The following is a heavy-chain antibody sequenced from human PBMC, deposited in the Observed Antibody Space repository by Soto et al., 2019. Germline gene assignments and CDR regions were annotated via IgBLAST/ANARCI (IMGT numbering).Heavy chain of an antibody. D-gene: IGHD6-13*01. CDR1: GGTFSSYT. J-gene: IGHJ4*02. CDR2: IIPILDIA. V-gene: IGHV1-69*08. CDR3: ARDLIAAAAPDY. Sequence: QVQLVQSGAEVKKPGSSVKVSCKASGGTFSSYTISWVRQAPGQGLEWMGRIIPILDIANYAQKFQGRVTITADKSTSTAYMELSSLRSEDTAVYYCARDLIAAAAPDYWGQGTLVTVSS.